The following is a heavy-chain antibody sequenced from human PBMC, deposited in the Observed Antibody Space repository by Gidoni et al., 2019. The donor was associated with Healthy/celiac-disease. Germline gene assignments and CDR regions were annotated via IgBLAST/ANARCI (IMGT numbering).Heavy chain of an antibody. Sequence: EVQLVESGGGLVQPGGSLRLSCAASGFTFSSYWMGWVRPAPGKGLEWVANIKQDGSDKYYLDSVKGRFTISRDNAKNSLYLQMNSLRAEDTAVYYCARRGEDCSSTSCPRWFDPWGQGTLVTVSS. D-gene: IGHD2-2*01. J-gene: IGHJ5*02. V-gene: IGHV3-7*01. CDR2: IKQDGSDK. CDR1: GFTFSSYW. CDR3: ARRGEDCSSTSCPRWFDP.